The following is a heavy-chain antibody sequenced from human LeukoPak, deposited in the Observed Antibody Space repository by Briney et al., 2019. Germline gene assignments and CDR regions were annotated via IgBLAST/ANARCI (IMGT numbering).Heavy chain of an antibody. J-gene: IGHJ4*02. Sequence: GGSLRLFCAASGFTFSSYAMSWVRQAPGKGLEWVSAISGSGGSTYYADSVKGRFTISRDNSKNTLYLQMNSLRAEDTAVYYCAKEYYDYVWGSYRGSDYWGQGTLVTVSS. CDR3: AKEYYDYVWGSYRGSDY. D-gene: IGHD3-16*02. CDR1: GFTFSSYA. CDR2: ISGSGGST. V-gene: IGHV3-23*01.